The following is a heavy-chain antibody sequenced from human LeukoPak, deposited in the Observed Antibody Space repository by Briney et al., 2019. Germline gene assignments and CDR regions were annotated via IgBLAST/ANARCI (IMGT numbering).Heavy chain of an antibody. Sequence: GGSLRLSCAASGFTFSSYGMHWVRQAPGKGLEGGAFIRYDGSNKYYADSVKGRFTISRDNSKNTLYLQMNSLRAEDTAVYYCAKMVDTAMVLGDYWGQGTLVTVSS. J-gene: IGHJ4*02. CDR2: IRYDGSNK. CDR3: AKMVDTAMVLGDY. D-gene: IGHD5-18*01. V-gene: IGHV3-30*02. CDR1: GFTFSSYG.